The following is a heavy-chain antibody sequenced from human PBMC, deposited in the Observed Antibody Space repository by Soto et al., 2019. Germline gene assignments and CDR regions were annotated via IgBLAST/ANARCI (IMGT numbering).Heavy chain of an antibody. CDR2: IYSGVST. D-gene: IGHD3-3*01. V-gene: IGHV3-53*01. Sequence: GGSLRLSGAASVFTVSSNYMSWGRKAPGKGLEWVSVIYSGVSTYSTDSATGRFTISIDNSKNTLYLQMNSLRAGDTAAYFCARDQLGFSGFYHTMDVWGRGTRVTVSS. CDR3: ARDQLGFSGFYHTMDV. J-gene: IGHJ6*02. CDR1: VFTVSSNY.